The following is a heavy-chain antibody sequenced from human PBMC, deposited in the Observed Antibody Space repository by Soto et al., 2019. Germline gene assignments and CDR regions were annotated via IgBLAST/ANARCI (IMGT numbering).Heavy chain of an antibody. V-gene: IGHV1-69*04. CDR1: GGTFSSYT. J-gene: IGHJ6*03. CDR2: IIPILGIA. D-gene: IGHD6-19*01. CDR3: ARERIAVARYYYYYMDV. Sequence: SVKVSCKASGGTFSSYTISWVRQAPGQGLEWMGRIIPILGIANYAQKFQGRVTITADKSTSTAYMELSSLRSEDTAVYYCARERIAVARYYYYYMDVWGKGTTVTVSS.